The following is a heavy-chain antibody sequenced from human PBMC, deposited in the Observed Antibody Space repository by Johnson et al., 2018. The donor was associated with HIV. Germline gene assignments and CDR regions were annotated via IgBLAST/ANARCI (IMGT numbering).Heavy chain of an antibody. J-gene: IGHJ3*02. Sequence: EAQLVESGGGLVQPGGSLRLSCAGSGYTFSNYWMTWVRQAPGKGLEWVANIKPDGSEKYYVASVRGRFTISRDNAKNSLSLQMSSLRAEDTAVYYCARGYSSSSDDAFDIWGHGTMVTVSS. CDR2: IKPDGSEK. V-gene: IGHV3-7*05. CDR3: ARGYSSSSDDAFDI. D-gene: IGHD6-13*01. CDR1: GYTFSNYW.